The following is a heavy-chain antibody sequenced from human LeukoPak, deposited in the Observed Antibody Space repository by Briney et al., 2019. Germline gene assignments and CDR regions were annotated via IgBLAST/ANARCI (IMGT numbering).Heavy chain of an antibody. CDR3: ARRGPGIVLMVYASNWFDP. V-gene: IGHV4-34*01. D-gene: IGHD2-8*01. J-gene: IGHJ5*02. Sequence: SETLSLTCAVYGGSFSGYYWSWIRQPPGKGLEWIGEINHSGSTNYNPSLKSRVTISVDTSKNQFSLKLSSVTAADPAVYYCARRGPGIVLMVYASNWFDPWGQGTLVTVSS. CDR2: INHSGST. CDR1: GGSFSGYY.